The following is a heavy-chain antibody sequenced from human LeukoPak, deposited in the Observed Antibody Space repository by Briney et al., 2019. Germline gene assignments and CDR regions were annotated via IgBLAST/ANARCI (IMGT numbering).Heavy chain of an antibody. J-gene: IGHJ4*02. V-gene: IGHV3-21*01. D-gene: IGHD3-22*01. CDR2: ISSSSSYI. CDR3: ARIDSSHYYDSSGYHGSFDY. Sequence: PGGSLRLSCAAPGFTFSSYSMNWVRQAPGKGLEWVSSISSSSSYIYYADSVKGRFTISRDNAKNSLYLQMNSLRAEDTAVYYCARIDSSHYYDSSGYHGSFDYWGQGTLVTVSS. CDR1: GFTFSSYS.